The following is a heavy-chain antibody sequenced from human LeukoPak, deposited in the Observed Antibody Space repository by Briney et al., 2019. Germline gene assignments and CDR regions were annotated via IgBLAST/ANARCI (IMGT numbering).Heavy chain of an antibody. V-gene: IGHV1-3*01. CDR1: GYTFTNYA. Sequence: ASVKVSCKASGYTFTNYAIHWVRQAPGQRLEWMGWINAGNGNTKYSQKFQGRVTITRDTSASTAYMELSSLRSEDTAVYYCTRDMYYYDSSGDDAFDIWGQGTMVTVSS. D-gene: IGHD3-22*01. CDR2: INAGNGNT. CDR3: TRDMYYYDSSGDDAFDI. J-gene: IGHJ3*02.